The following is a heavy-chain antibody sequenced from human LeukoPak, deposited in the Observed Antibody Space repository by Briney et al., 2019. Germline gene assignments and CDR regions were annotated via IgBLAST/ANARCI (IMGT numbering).Heavy chain of an antibody. CDR1: GGSFSGYY. CDR3: ARESIAAAGLHFDY. CDR2: INHDGRT. V-gene: IGHV4-34*01. J-gene: IGHJ4*02. Sequence: SETLSLTCAVYGGSFSGYYWSWIRQPPGKGLQWIGEINHDGRTYYNPSLKSRVTVSVDTSKNQFSLKLSSVTAADTAVYYCARESIAAAGLHFDYWGQGTLVTVSS. D-gene: IGHD6-13*01.